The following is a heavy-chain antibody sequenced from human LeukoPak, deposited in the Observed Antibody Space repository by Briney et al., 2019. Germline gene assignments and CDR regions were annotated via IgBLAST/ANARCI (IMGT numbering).Heavy chain of an antibody. D-gene: IGHD1-1*01. V-gene: IGHV3-33*01. CDR2: IWHDGSNK. CDR3: ARNNWNSRTQRWFYFDN. J-gene: IGHJ4*02. Sequence: GTSLRLSCAASGFTFNIHGMHWVRQAPGKGLEWVAIIWHDGSNKYYTDSVKGRFTISRDNSENTVYLQMNSLRAEDTAVYYCARNNWNSRTQRWFYFDNWGQGTLVTVSS. CDR1: GFTFNIHG.